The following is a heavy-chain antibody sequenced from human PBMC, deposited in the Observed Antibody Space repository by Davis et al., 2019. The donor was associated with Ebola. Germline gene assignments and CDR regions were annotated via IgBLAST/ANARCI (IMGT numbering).Heavy chain of an antibody. V-gene: IGHV3-23*01. Sequence: PGGSLRLSCAASEFTFRSYAMSWVRQSPGKGLEWVSAITSSGGLTGYADSVKGRFTISRDNAKNSLYLQMNSLRAEDTAVYYCARDPKGYYYGMDVWGQGTTVTVSS. J-gene: IGHJ6*02. CDR2: ITSSGGLT. CDR3: ARDPKGYYYGMDV. CDR1: EFTFRSYA.